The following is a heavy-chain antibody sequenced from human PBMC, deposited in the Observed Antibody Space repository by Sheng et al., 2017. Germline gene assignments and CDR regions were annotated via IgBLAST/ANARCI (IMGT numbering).Heavy chain of an antibody. CDR1: GFTFSSYA. D-gene: IGHD2-15*01. J-gene: IGHJ4*02. CDR3: ARGAGYCSGGSCYRYYFDY. V-gene: IGHV3-30*04. Sequence: QVQLVESGGGVVQPGRSLRLSCAASGFTFSSYAMHWVRQAPGKGLEWVAVISYDGSNKYYADSVKGRFTISRDNSKNTLYLQMNSLRAEDTAVYYCARGAGYCSGGSCYRYYFDYWGQGTLVTVSS. CDR2: ISYDGSNK.